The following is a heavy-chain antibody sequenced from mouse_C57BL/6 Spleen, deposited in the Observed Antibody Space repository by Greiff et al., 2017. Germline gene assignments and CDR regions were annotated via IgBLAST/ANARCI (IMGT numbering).Heavy chain of an antibody. Sequence: EVMLVESGAELVRPGASVKLSCTASGFNIKDDYMHWVKQRPEQGLEWIGWIDPENGDTEYASKFQGKATITADTSSNTAYLQLSSLTSEDTAVYYCTTPPNYYAMDYWGQGTSVTVSS. J-gene: IGHJ4*01. CDR3: TTPPNYYAMDY. CDR2: IDPENGDT. CDR1: GFNIKDDY. V-gene: IGHV14-4*01.